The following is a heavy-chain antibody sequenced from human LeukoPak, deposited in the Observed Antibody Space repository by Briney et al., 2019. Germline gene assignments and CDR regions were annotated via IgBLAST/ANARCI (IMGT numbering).Heavy chain of an antibody. V-gene: IGHV1-18*01. CDR1: GYTFTTYG. Sequence: GASVKVSCKASGYTFTTYGISCVRQAPGQGLELMGWISAYNGNTNYAQKLQGRVTMTTDTSTSTAYMELRSLRSDDTAVYYCARDRATTVTTWAEIDYWGQGTLVTVSS. J-gene: IGHJ4*02. D-gene: IGHD4-17*01. CDR2: ISAYNGNT. CDR3: ARDRATTVTTWAEIDY.